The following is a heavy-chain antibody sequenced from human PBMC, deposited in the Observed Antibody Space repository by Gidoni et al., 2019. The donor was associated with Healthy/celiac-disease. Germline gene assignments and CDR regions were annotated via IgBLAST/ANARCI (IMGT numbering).Heavy chain of an antibody. J-gene: IGHJ4*02. CDR2: ISSSSSTI. Sequence: EVQLVESGGGLVQPGGSLRLSCAAAGFTFSSYSMNWVRQAPGKGLEWVSYISSSSSTIYYADSVKGRFTISRDNAKNSLYLQMNSLRAEDTAVYYCARSVIGGWKNWGQGTLVTVSS. D-gene: IGHD3-10*01. CDR1: GFTFSSYS. V-gene: IGHV3-48*01. CDR3: ARSVIGGWKN.